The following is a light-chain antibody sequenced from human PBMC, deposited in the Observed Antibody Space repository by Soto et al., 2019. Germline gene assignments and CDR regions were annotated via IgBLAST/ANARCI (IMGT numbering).Light chain of an antibody. Sequence: SYELTQPPSVSVAPGQTARMTCAGNNIGSKSVHWYQKRPGQAPVWVVYDDSDRPSGIPERFSGSNSGSTATLTISRVEAGDEADYFCQVWDITSDHVVFGGGTKVTVL. CDR2: DDS. CDR1: NIGSKS. V-gene: IGLV3-21*02. J-gene: IGLJ2*01. CDR3: QVWDITSDHVV.